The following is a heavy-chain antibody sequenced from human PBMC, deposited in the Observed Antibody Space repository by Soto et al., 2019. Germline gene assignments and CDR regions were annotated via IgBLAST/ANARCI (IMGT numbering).Heavy chain of an antibody. J-gene: IGHJ4*02. CDR1: GFTFSDYY. D-gene: IGHD3-22*01. CDR2: ISGSGGTI. Sequence: PWGSLRLSCAASGFTFSDYYMSWIRQAPGKGLEWVSYISGSGGTIYYADSLKGRITISRDNAKNSLYLQMNSLRAEDTAAYYCARGSSSGYEPYFDYWGQGTLVTVSS. CDR3: ARGSSSGYEPYFDY. V-gene: IGHV3-11*01.